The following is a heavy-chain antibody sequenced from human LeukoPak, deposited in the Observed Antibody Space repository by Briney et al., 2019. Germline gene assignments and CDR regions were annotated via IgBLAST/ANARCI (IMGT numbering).Heavy chain of an antibody. D-gene: IGHD3-3*01. Sequence: ASVKVSCKASGYTFTGYYMHWVRQAPGQGLEWMGWISAYNGNTNYAQRLQGRVTMTTDTSTSTAYMELRSLRSDDTAVYYCARGSTYYDFWSGREYYFDYWGQGALVTVSS. V-gene: IGHV1-18*04. J-gene: IGHJ4*02. CDR2: ISAYNGNT. CDR1: GYTFTGYY. CDR3: ARGSTYYDFWSGREYYFDY.